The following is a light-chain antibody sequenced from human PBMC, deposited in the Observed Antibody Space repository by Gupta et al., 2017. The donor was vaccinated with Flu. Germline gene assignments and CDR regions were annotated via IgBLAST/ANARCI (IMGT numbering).Light chain of an antibody. J-gene: IGLJ1*01. CDR2: GSN. CDR3: AAWDDSRNGHYV. Sequence: QSVLAQPPSASGTPGPRVTITCSGSSSNIGSNAVNWYQQGPRTSPKLLIYGSNQRPSGVPGRFAGSKSGTSASVAIRGLQSEDEADYYCAAWDDSRNGHYVFGTGTKVTVL. V-gene: IGLV1-44*01. CDR1: SSNIGSNA.